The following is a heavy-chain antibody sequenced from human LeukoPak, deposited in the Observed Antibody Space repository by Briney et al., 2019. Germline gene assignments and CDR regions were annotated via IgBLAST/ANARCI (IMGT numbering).Heavy chain of an antibody. CDR2: ISRSGRTT. D-gene: IGHD1-14*01. CDR1: GXTFSTYE. CDR3: ARDLTGTNVFDI. J-gene: IGHJ3*02. V-gene: IGHV3-48*03. Sequence: PGGSLRLSCAASGXTFSTYEINWVRQAPGKGLEWVSYISRSGRTTYYADSVKDRFTISRDSAKNSVFLQMTRLRADDTAIYYCARDLTGTNVFDIWGQGTVVTVSS.